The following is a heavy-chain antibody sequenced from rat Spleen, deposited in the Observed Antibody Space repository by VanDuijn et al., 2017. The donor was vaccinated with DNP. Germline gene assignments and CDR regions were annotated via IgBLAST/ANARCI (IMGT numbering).Heavy chain of an antibody. D-gene: IGHD1-1*01. J-gene: IGHJ2*01. V-gene: IGHV5-7*01. CDR3: ARCGLQWPDYFDY. CDR1: GFTFSDYN. CDR2: ISYDGSST. Sequence: EVQLVESGGGLVQPGRSLKLSCAASGFTFSDYNMAWVRQAPKKGLEWVATISYDGSSTYYRDSVKGRFTISRDNAKSTLYLQMDSLRSEDTATYYCARCGLQWPDYFDYWGQGVMVTVSS.